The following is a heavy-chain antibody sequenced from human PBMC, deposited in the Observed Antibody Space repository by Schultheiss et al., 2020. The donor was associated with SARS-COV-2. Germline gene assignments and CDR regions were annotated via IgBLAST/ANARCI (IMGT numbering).Heavy chain of an antibody. J-gene: IGHJ3*02. D-gene: IGHD5-18*01. CDR1: GCTFSSYT. CDR2: IIPILGIA. Sequence: SVKVSCKASGCTFSSYTISWVRQAPGQGLEWMGRIIPILGIANYAQKFQGRVTITADKSTSTAYMELSSLRSEDTAVYYCASRGYSYRGPDDAFDIWGQGTMVTVSS. CDR3: ASRGYSYRGPDDAFDI. V-gene: IGHV1-69*02.